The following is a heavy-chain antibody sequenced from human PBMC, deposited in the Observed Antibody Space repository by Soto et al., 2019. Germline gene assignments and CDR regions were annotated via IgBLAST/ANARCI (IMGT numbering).Heavy chain of an antibody. CDR3: AKARFYFDSSPFDS. J-gene: IGHJ4*02. CDR1: GFTFEDYA. V-gene: IGHV3-43*02. Sequence: EVQLVESGGGVVHPGGSLRLSCSASGFTFEDYAVHWVRQSLGKGPEWISLINADGSDTYYADSVKGRFTISRDNRKDSFYLQTNSLRLEDTAIYYCAKARFYFDSSPFDSWGQGTLVTVTS. D-gene: IGHD3-22*01. CDR2: INADGSDT.